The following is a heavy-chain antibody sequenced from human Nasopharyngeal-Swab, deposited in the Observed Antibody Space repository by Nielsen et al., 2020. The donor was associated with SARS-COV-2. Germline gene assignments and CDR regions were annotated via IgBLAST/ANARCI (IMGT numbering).Heavy chain of an antibody. CDR2: ISGSGGST. V-gene: IGHV3-23*01. D-gene: IGHD1-26*01. J-gene: IGHJ4*02. CDR3: ARQDRVGAYSFDY. Sequence: GGSLRLSCAASGFTFSSYAMSWVRQAPGKGLEWVSAISGSGGSTYYADSVKGRFTISRDNSKNTLYLQMYSLRAEDTAVYYCARQDRVGAYSFDYWGQGTLVTVSS. CDR1: GFTFSSYA.